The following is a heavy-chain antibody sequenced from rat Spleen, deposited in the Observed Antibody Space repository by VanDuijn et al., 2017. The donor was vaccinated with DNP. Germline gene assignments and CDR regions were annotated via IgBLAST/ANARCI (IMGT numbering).Heavy chain of an antibody. Sequence: EVQLVESGADLVQPGGSLKLSCVASGFTFRDYNMAWVRQAPKKGLEWVATITYDRSSTYYRGSVKGRFSVSRDNAENTLYLQMDSLRSEDTATYYCARHEDYSSYIYGFAYWGQGTLVTVFS. CDR2: ITYDRSST. D-gene: IGHD1-2*01. J-gene: IGHJ3*01. V-gene: IGHV5-7*01. CDR1: GFTFRDYN. CDR3: ARHEDYSSYIYGFAY.